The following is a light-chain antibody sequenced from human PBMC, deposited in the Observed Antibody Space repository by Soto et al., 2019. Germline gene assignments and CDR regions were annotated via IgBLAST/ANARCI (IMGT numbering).Light chain of an antibody. CDR2: GAS. V-gene: IGKV3-15*01. CDR3: QQYNYWPIT. CDR1: LSVADN. Sequence: MPQSPSSLSASIGERATLSCRSSLSVADNLAWFQQKPGQGPRLLIYGASTRATGIPARFSGSGSETDFTLTVSSLRSEDSAVYYCQQYNYWPITFGQGTRLEI. J-gene: IGKJ5*01.